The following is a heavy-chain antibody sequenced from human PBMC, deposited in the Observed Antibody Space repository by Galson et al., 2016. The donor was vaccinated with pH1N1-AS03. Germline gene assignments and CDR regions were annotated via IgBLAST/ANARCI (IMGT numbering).Heavy chain of an antibody. CDR2: IHWDDDK. CDR1: GFSLSTSGVA. V-gene: IGHV2-5*02. Sequence: PALVKPPQTLTLTCTFSGFSLSTSGVAVGWIRQPPGKALECLALIHWDDDKHYSPSLKSRLTITKDTSKNQVVLTMTNMDPVDTATYYCAHSPSRWPYWYFDDWGRGTLVTVS. J-gene: IGHJ2*01. D-gene: IGHD5-24*01. CDR3: AHSPSRWPYWYFDD.